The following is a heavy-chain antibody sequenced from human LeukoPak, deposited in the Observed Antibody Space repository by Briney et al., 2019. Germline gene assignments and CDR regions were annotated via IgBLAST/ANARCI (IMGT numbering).Heavy chain of an antibody. CDR1: GGSISSSY. CDR2: IYYSGST. CDR3: ARSIAVAGIVSDYYYYAMDV. Sequence: PSETLSLTCTVSGGSISSSYWSWIRQPPGKGLEWMGYIYYSGSTNYNPSLKSRVAISVDTSKTQFSLKLSSVTAADTAVYYCARSIAVAGIVSDYYYYAMDVWGQGTTVTVSS. J-gene: IGHJ6*02. D-gene: IGHD6-19*01. V-gene: IGHV4-59*08.